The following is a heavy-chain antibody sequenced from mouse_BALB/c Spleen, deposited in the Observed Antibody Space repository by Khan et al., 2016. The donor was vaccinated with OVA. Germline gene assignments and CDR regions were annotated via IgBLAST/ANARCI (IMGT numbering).Heavy chain of an antibody. V-gene: IGHV5-6*01. CDR1: GFTFSSYG. CDR2: ISSGGSYT. J-gene: IGHJ2*01. Sequence: EVQLVESGGDLVKPGGSLKLSCAASGFTFSSYGMSWVRQTPDKRLEWVATISSGGSYTYYPDSVKGRFTISRDNAKNTLYLQMSSLKSEDTAMYYCARQDGNYLHYFDYWGQGTTLTVSS. D-gene: IGHD2-1*01. CDR3: ARQDGNYLHYFDY.